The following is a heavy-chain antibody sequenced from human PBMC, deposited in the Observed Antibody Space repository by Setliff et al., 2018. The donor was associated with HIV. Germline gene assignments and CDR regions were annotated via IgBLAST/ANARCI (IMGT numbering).Heavy chain of an antibody. CDR2: IYTSGST. D-gene: IGHD3-10*01. CDR3: ARVYTGSGSFPFDY. V-gene: IGHV4-61*09. J-gene: IGHJ4*02. Sequence: SETLSLTCTVSGGSISSGSYYWNWIRQPAGKGLEWIGHIYTSGSTNYNPSLKSRVTISVDTSKNQFSLKLSSVTAADTAVYYCARVYTGSGSFPFDYWGQGTLVTVSS. CDR1: GGSISSGSYY.